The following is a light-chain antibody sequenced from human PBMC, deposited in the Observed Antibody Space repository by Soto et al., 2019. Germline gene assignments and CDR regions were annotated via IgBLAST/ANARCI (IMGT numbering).Light chain of an antibody. J-gene: IGLJ1*01. CDR3: AAWDDSMSGYV. Sequence: QSVVTQPPSASGTHGQRVTISCSGSASNSGSNTVNWYKQLPGTAPKLLIYSNTQRPSGVPDRFSGSKSGTSASLAISGLQSEDEADYYCAAWDDSMSGYVFGTGTKVTVL. CDR2: SNT. CDR1: ASNSGSNT. V-gene: IGLV1-44*01.